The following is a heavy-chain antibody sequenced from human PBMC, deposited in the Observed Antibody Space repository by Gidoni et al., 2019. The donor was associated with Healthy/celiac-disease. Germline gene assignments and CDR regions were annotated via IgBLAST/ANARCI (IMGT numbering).Heavy chain of an antibody. V-gene: IGHV1-24*01. CDR2: FDPEDGET. CDR1: GYTLTELT. Sequence: QVQLVQSGAEVKKPGASVKVSCKVSGYTLTELTMHWVRQAPGKGLEWMGGFDPEDGETIYAQKFQGRVTMTEDTSTDTAYMELSSLRSEDTAVYYCATMSPDGILGELSPGAAFDYWGQGTLVTVSS. CDR3: ATMSPDGILGELSPGAAFDY. D-gene: IGHD3-16*02. J-gene: IGHJ4*02.